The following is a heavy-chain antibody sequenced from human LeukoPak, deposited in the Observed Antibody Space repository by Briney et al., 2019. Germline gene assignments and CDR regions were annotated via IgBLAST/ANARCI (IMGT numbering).Heavy chain of an antibody. V-gene: IGHV1-69*04. CDR2: IIPILGIA. CDR3: ARLLNSYGYLFADY. D-gene: IGHD5-18*01. Sequence: ASVKVSCKASGGTFSSYAISWVRQAPGQGLEWMGRIIPILGIANYAQKFQGRVTITADKSTSTAYMELSSLRAEDTAVYYCARLLNSYGYLFADYWGQGTLVTVSS. J-gene: IGHJ4*02. CDR1: GGTFSSYA.